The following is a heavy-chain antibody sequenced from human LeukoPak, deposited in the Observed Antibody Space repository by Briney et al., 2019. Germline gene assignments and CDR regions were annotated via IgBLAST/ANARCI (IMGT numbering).Heavy chain of an antibody. D-gene: IGHD6-13*01. CDR1: GYTFTSYG. CDR3: ARDSEGQPLVPLYYYYYGMDV. V-gene: IGHV1-18*01. CDR2: ISAYNGNT. J-gene: IGHJ6*02. Sequence: GASVKVSCKASGYTFTSYGISWVRQAPGQGLEWMGWISAYNGNTNYAQKLQGRVTMTTDTSTSTAYMELRSLRSDDTAVYYCARDSEGQPLVPLYYYYYGMDVWGQGTTVTVSS.